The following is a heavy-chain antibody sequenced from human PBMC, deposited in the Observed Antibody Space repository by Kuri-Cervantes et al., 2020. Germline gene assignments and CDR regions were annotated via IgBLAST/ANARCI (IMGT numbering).Heavy chain of an antibody. CDR1: GFTFSSYA. Sequence: GESLKISCAASGFTFSSYAMSWVRQAPGKGLEWVSAISGSGGSTYYADSVKGRFTISRDNSKNTLYLQMNSLRAEDTAVYYCARASLENWNYGDYYYYYGMDDWGQGTTVTVSS. CDR2: ISGSGGST. D-gene: IGHD1-7*01. V-gene: IGHV3-23*01. J-gene: IGHJ6*02. CDR3: ARASLENWNYGDYYYYYGMDD.